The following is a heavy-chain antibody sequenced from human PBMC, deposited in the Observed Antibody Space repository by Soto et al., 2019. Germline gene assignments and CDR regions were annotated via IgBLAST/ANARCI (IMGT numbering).Heavy chain of an antibody. D-gene: IGHD6-19*01. V-gene: IGHV4-59*01. CDR2: IYYSGST. CDR1: GGSISSYY. CDR3: ARASGEGSSGWFDY. J-gene: IGHJ4*02. Sequence: SETLSLTCTVSGGSISSYYWSWIRQPPGKGLEWIGYIYYSGSTNYNPSLKSRVTISVDTSKNQFSLKLSSVTAADTAVYYCARASGEGSSGWFDYGGQGTLVTVSS.